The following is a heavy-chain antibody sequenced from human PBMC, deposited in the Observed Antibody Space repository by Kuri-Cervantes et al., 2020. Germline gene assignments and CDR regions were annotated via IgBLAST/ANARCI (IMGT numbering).Heavy chain of an antibody. J-gene: IGHJ4*02. D-gene: IGHD1-26*01. V-gene: IGHV1-2*02. CDR3: ARGRLGATMNFDY. Sequence: ASVKVSCKASGYTFTGYYMHWVRQAPGQGLEWMGWINPNSGGTNYAQKFQGRVTMTRDTSISTAYMELSSLRSEDTAVYYCARGRLGATMNFDYWGQGTLVTVSS. CDR2: INPNSGGT. CDR1: GYTFTGYY.